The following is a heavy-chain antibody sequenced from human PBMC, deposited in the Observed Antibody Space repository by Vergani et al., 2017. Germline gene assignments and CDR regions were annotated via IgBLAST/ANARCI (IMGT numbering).Heavy chain of an antibody. Sequence: EVQLLESGGGLVQPGGSLRLSCAASGFTFSSYAMSWVRQAPGKGLEWVSAISGSGGSTYYADAVKGRFSISRDNSKNTLYLQMNSLRAEYTAVYYCAKDPDSSSPNWFDPWGQGTLVTVSS. CDR1: GFTFSSYA. CDR3: AKDPDSSSPNWFDP. CDR2: ISGSGGST. D-gene: IGHD6-6*01. V-gene: IGHV3-23*01. J-gene: IGHJ5*02.